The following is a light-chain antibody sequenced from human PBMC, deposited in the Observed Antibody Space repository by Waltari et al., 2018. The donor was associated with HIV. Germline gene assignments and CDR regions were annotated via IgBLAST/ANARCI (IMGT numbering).Light chain of an antibody. CDR3: QQYNNWPPIT. CDR1: QSVSSN. J-gene: IGKJ5*01. V-gene: IGKV3-15*01. Sequence: EIVMTQSPATLSVSPGDRATLSCRASQSVSSNLAWYQQKPRQAPSMLIYCASTRATCIPARLSGSGSGTEFTLIISSLQSEDFAVYYCQQYNNWPPITFGQGTRLEIK. CDR2: CAS.